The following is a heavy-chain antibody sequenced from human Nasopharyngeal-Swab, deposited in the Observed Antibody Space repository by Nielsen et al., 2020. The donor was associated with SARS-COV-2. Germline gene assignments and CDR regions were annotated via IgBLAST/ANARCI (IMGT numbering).Heavy chain of an antibody. CDR2: ISRRSDTI. Sequence: GGSLRLSCAASGFTFSAYNINWVRQAPGKGLEWVSYISRRSDTIYYADSVKGRFTISRDNVKNSLYLQMNSLRAEDTAVYYCARGHYGLDVWGQGTTVTVSS. CDR1: GFTFSAYN. J-gene: IGHJ6*02. V-gene: IGHV3-48*01. CDR3: ARGHYGLDV.